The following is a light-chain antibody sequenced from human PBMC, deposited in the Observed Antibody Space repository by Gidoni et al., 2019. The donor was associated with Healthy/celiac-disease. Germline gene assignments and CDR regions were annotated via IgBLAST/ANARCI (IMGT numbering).Light chain of an antibody. CDR1: QSVSSSY. CDR3: QQYGSSPPWT. V-gene: IGKV3-20*01. J-gene: IGKJ1*01. CDR2: CAS. Sequence: EIVLTQSPGTLSLSPGERATLSCRASQSVSSSYLAWYQQKPGQAPRLLIDCASSRATGIPDRFSGSGSGTDFTLTISRLEPEDFAVYYCQQYGSSPPWTFGQGTKVEIK.